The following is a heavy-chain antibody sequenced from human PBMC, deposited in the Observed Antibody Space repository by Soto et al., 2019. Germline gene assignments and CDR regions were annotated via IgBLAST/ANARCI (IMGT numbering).Heavy chain of an antibody. J-gene: IGHJ5*02. Sequence: PGGSLRVSCAASGFTFNSFEMNWVRQAPGKGLEWVSYISSSGSTKYYADSVKGRFTISRDNAKNSLYLQMNSLRAEDTGVYYCAREAAAGTDYFDPWGQGTLVTVSS. CDR2: ISSSGSTK. D-gene: IGHD6-13*01. V-gene: IGHV3-48*03. CDR3: AREAAAGTDYFDP. CDR1: GFTFNSFE.